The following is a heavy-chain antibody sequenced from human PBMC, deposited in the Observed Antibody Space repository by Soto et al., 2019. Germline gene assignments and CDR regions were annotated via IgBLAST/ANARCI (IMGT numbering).Heavy chain of an antibody. V-gene: IGHV3-30-3*01. D-gene: IGHD3-22*01. Sequence: GGSLRLSCAASGFTFSSYAMHWVRQAPGKGLEWVAVISYDGSNKYYADSVKGRFTISRDNSKNTLYLQMNSLRAEDMAVYYCARFDDSSGQPSGYYYYGMDVWGQGTTVTVSS. CDR2: ISYDGSNK. CDR1: GFTFSSYA. CDR3: ARFDDSSGQPSGYYYYGMDV. J-gene: IGHJ6*02.